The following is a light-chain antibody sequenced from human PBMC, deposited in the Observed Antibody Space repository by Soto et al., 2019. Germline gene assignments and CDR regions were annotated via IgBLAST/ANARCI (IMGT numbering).Light chain of an antibody. CDR3: QQSYSTPQT. Sequence: DIQMTQSPSSLSASVGDRVTITCRASQSISSYLNWYQQKPGKAPKLLIHAASSLQSGVPSRFSGSGSGTDFTLTISSLQPEDFATYYCQQSYSTPQTFGPGTRWIS. CDR2: AAS. V-gene: IGKV1-39*01. CDR1: QSISSY. J-gene: IGKJ3*01.